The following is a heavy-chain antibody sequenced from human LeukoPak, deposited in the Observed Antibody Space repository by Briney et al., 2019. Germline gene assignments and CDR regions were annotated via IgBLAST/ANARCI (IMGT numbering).Heavy chain of an antibody. CDR3: ASDYIAAFLRLYYFDY. CDR2: IYYSGST. CDR1: GGSISSSSYY. J-gene: IGHJ4*02. Sequence: PSETLSLTCTVSGGSISSSSYYWGWIRQPPGKGLEWIGSIYYSGSTYYNPSLKSRVTISVDTSKNQFSLKLSSVTAADTAVYYCASDYIAAFLRLYYFDYWGQGTLVTVSS. V-gene: IGHV4-39*07. D-gene: IGHD6-13*01.